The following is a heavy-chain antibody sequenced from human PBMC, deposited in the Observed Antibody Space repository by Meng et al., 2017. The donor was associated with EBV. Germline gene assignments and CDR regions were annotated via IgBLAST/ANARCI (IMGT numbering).Heavy chain of an antibody. J-gene: IGHJ5*02. CDR1: GGSVNNESYY. Sequence: QVQLQESGPGLVKPSEXLAVTCTVSGGSVNNESYYWGWIRQPPGKGMEYMGYIYYTGSTNYNSSLKSRVTISLDKSRNQFSLKLTSLTAADTAIYYCARGDYTNYPRWFDPWGQGTLVTVSS. CDR3: ARGDYTNYPRWFDP. V-gene: IGHV4-61*01. CDR2: IYYTGST. D-gene: IGHD4-11*01.